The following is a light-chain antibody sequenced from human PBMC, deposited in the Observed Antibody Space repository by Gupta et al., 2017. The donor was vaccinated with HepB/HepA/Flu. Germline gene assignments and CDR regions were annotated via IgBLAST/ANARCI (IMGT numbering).Light chain of an antibody. J-gene: IGKJ3*01. CDR1: QSLLYDNGYNY. CDR3: MQTRQNPFT. V-gene: IGKV2-28*01. CDR2: LGS. Sequence: DSVLPQSPCPLPVETGEPASISCRSSQSLLYDNGYNYLSWYLQKPGQSPHLLIYLGSSRSFGVPERFSGSGSGTDFTLHISRVEAEDVGTYHCMQTRQNPFTFGPGTKVD.